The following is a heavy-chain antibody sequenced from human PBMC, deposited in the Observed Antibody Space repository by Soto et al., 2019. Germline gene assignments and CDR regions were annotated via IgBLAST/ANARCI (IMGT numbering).Heavy chain of an antibody. V-gene: IGHV3-23*01. Sequence: PGGSLRLSCAASGFTFSSYAMSWVRQAPGKGLEWVSAISGSGGSTYYADSVKGRFTISRDNSKNTLYLQMNSLRAEDTAVYYCAKPSDYDFWSGTYNWFDPWGQGTLVTVSS. J-gene: IGHJ5*02. CDR3: AKPSDYDFWSGTYNWFDP. D-gene: IGHD3-3*01. CDR1: GFTFSSYA. CDR2: ISGSGGST.